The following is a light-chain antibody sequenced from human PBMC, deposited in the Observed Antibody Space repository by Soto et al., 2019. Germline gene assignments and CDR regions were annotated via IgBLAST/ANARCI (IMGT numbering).Light chain of an antibody. J-gene: IGKJ5*01. Sequence: EIVLTQSPGTLSLSPGETATLSCRASQSVSSKLAWYQQKPGQSPTLLIYGGSTRATGIPARFSGSGSGTEFTLTISRLEPEDFALYYCQQHDILPITFGQGTRLEIK. CDR1: QSVSSK. V-gene: IGKV3-20*01. CDR2: GGS. CDR3: QQHDILPIT.